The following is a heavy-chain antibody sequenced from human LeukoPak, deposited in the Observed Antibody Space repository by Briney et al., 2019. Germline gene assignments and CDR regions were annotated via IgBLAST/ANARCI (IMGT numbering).Heavy chain of an antibody. V-gene: IGHV3-74*01. D-gene: IGHD6-6*01. Sequence: GGSLRLSCTASEFSFSGHWTHWARQLPGKGLVWVSRISPTGSTTSHADSVKGRFTVSRGNAKNTLYLQVNNLRAEDTAVYYCARGPNSNWSGLDFWGQGTLVTVSS. CDR3: ARGPNSNWSGLDF. CDR1: EFSFSGHW. J-gene: IGHJ4*02. CDR2: ISPTGSTT.